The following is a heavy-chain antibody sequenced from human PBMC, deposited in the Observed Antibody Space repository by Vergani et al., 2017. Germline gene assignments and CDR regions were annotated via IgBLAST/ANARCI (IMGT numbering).Heavy chain of an antibody. CDR3: AKDGAQKLYCSGGSCYSSRGFDP. J-gene: IGHJ5*02. V-gene: IGHV3-23*01. Sequence: EVQLLESGGGLVKPGGSLRLSCAASGFTFSSYAMSWVRQAPGKGLEWVSAISGSGGSTYYADSVKGRFTISRDNSKNTLYLQMNSLRAEDTAVYYCAKDGAQKLYCSGGSCYSSRGFDPWGQGTLVTVSS. D-gene: IGHD2-15*01. CDR2: ISGSGGST. CDR1: GFTFSSYA.